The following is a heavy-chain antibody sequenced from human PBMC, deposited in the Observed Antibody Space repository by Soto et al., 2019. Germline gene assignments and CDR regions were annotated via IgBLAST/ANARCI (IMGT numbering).Heavy chain of an antibody. CDR3: AGGSYYYGSGSYPFYFDY. CDR2: IYPGDSDT. D-gene: IGHD3-10*01. CDR1: FATYG. J-gene: IGHJ4*02. Sequence: FATYGSRLVLQIPWTVLEWMGIIYPGDSDTRYSPSFQGQVTISADKSIGTAYLQWSSLKASDTAMYYCAGGSYYYGSGSYPFYFDYWGQGTLVTVSS. V-gene: IGHV5-51*01.